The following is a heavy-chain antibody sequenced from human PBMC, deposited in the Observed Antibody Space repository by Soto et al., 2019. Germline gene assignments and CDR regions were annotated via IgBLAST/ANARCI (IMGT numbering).Heavy chain of an antibody. D-gene: IGHD5-12*01. V-gene: IGHV2-70*01. CDR2: IDWDDDK. Sequence: GPTLVNPTQTLTLTCTFSGFSLSTSGMCVSWIRQPPGKALEWLALIDWDDDKYYSTSLKTRLTISKDTSKNQVVLTMTNMDPVDTATYYCARIRNGYDLNYFDYWGQGTLVTVSS. CDR3: ARIRNGYDLNYFDY. J-gene: IGHJ4*02. CDR1: GFSLSTSGMC.